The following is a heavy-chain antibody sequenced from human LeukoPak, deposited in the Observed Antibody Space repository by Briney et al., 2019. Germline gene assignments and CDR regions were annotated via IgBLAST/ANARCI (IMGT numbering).Heavy chain of an antibody. CDR1: GGSISSSSYY. CDR2: IYYSGST. D-gene: IGHD1-26*01. Sequence: SETLSLTCTVSGGSISSSSYYWGWIRQPPGKGLEWIVSIYYSGSTYYNPSLKSRVTISVDTSKNQFSLKLSSVTAADTAVYYCARIPYSGSYGYFDYWGQGTLVTVSS. J-gene: IGHJ4*02. V-gene: IGHV4-39*01. CDR3: ARIPYSGSYGYFDY.